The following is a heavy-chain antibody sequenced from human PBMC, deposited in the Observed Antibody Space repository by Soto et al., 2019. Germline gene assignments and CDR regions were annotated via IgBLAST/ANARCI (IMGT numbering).Heavy chain of an antibody. D-gene: IGHD4-17*01. V-gene: IGHV4-59*08. J-gene: IGHJ4*02. CDR1: GGSISSYY. CDR3: ARSNYGGNSGGLDY. Sequence: PSETLSLTCTVSGGSISSYYWSWIRQPPGKGLEWIGYIYYSGSTNYNPSLKSRVTISVDTSKNQFSLKLSSVTAADTAVYYCARSNYGGNSGGLDYWGQGTLVTVSS. CDR2: IYYSGST.